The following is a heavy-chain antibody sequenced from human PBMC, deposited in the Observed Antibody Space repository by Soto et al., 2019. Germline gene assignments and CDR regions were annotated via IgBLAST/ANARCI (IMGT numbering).Heavy chain of an antibody. CDR1: GSTFSSYA. Sequence: PGGSLRLSCAASGSTFSSYAMSWVRQAPGKGLDWVSTITGDGLTTYDADSLKGRFTISRDNSKSTLYLQLNSLRVDDTAVYYCAKDPLQLVSGLFDPWGQGTLVTVSS. D-gene: IGHD3-10*01. CDR3: AKDPLQLVSGLFDP. J-gene: IGHJ5*02. V-gene: IGHV3-23*01. CDR2: ITGDGLTT.